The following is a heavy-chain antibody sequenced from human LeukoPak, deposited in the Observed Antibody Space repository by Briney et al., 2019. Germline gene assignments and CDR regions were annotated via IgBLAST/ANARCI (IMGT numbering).Heavy chain of an antibody. CDR1: GFAFSNYW. J-gene: IGHJ4*02. V-gene: IGHV3-7*01. CDR3: ARTPLTQLEPDYFDS. CDR2: IKPDGTEK. D-gene: IGHD1-1*01. Sequence: PGGSLRLSCAASGFAFSNYWMTWLRQAPGKGLQWVANIKPDGTEKNYVDSVKGRFTISRDNAKNSVYLQLNSLRVDDTALYYCARTPLTQLEPDYFDSWGQGTLVTVS.